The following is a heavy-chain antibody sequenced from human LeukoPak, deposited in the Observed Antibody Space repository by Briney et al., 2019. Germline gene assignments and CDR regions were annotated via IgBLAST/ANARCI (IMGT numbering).Heavy chain of an antibody. J-gene: IGHJ6*03. CDR3: AKCGWHYYYYYMDV. CDR1: GFTFSSYG. V-gene: IGHV3-23*01. CDR2: ISGSGGST. Sequence: GGSLRLSCAASGFTFSSYGMHWVRQAPGKGLEWVSAISGSGGSTYYADSAKGRFTISRDNSKNTLYLQMNSLRAEDTAVYYCAKCGWHYYYYYMDVWGKGTTVTISS.